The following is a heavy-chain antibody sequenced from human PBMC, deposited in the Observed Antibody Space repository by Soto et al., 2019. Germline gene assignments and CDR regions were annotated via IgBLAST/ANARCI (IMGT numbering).Heavy chain of an antibody. Sequence: QVQLVESGGGLVKPGGSLRLSCVASGFTFTDYYMSWIRQAPGKGLEWLSYISSSGSTIYYAGSVKGRFTISRDNAKNSLYLKMNSLRAEDTAVYYCARENRPRITDIWGQGTMVTVSS. V-gene: IGHV3-11*01. J-gene: IGHJ3*02. CDR2: ISSSGSTI. CDR3: ARENRPRITDI. CDR1: GFTFTDYY. D-gene: IGHD3-16*01.